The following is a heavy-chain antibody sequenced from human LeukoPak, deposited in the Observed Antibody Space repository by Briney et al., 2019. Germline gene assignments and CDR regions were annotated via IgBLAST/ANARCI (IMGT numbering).Heavy chain of an antibody. CDR1: GGSISSYY. J-gene: IGHJ3*02. V-gene: IGHV4-4*09. CDR3: ARRNWASRDAFDI. D-gene: IGHD7-27*01. CDR2: IYTSGST. Sequence: SETLSLTCTVSGGSISSYYWSWIRQPPGKGLEWIGYIYTSGSTNYNPSLKSRVTISVDTSKNQFSLKLSSVTDADTAVYYCARRNWASRDAFDIWGQGTMVTVSS.